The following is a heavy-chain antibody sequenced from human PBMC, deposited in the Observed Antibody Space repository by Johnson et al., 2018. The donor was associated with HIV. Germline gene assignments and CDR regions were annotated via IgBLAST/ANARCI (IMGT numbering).Heavy chain of an antibody. V-gene: IGHV3-7*02. CDR2: MKQDGSEK. Sequence: EVQLVESGGGLVQPGGSLRLSCAASGFSFSRFWMSWVRQAPGKGLEWVANMKQDGSEKYYVDSVKGRFTISRDNSKNTLYLQMNSLRAEDTAVYYCAKSPAKDHGGNSGAFDIWGQGTLVTVSS. J-gene: IGHJ3*02. CDR1: GFSFSRFW. CDR3: AKSPAKDHGGNSGAFDI. D-gene: IGHD4-23*01.